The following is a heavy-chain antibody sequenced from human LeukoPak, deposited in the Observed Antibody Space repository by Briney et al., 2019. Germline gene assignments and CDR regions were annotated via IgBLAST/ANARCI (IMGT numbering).Heavy chain of an antibody. Sequence: GGSLRLSCAASGFTFSSYEMNWVRQAPGKGLEWVSVIYSVGSTYYADSVKGRFTISRDNSKNTVYLQMNSLRAEDTAVYYCARDIGSSAGFDYWGQGTLVTVSS. J-gene: IGHJ4*02. CDR1: GFTFSSYE. CDR2: IYSVGST. D-gene: IGHD6-13*01. V-gene: IGHV3-66*01. CDR3: ARDIGSSAGFDY.